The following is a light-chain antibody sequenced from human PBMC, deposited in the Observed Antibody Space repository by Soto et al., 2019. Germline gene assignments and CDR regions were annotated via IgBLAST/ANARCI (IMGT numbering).Light chain of an antibody. Sequence: QSVLTQPASVSGSPGQSITISCTGTSSDVGGYNYVSWSQHHPGKASKLMIYEVSHRPSGGSNRVSGSKSDNTASLTISGLQAEDEADYYCNSYSTTNTDVVGTGSKLTAL. CDR3: NSYSTTNTDV. CDR2: EVS. J-gene: IGLJ1*01. V-gene: IGLV2-14*01. CDR1: SSDVGGYNY.